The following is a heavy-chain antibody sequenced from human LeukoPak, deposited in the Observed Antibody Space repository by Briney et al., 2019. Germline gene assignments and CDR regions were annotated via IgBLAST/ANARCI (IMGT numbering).Heavy chain of an antibody. V-gene: IGHV3-7*01. CDR1: GLAFSTNS. CDR2: IKGDGSKQ. D-gene: IGHD2-2*01. J-gene: IGHJ4*02. Sequence: GGSLRLSCVVSGLAFSTNSMSWVRQAPGKGLEWVANIKGDGSKQYYVGSVKGRFTISRDNAKNSLYLQMYSLTAEDTAVYYYARDGDHSCGDYWGQGTLVTVSS. CDR3: ARDGDHSCGDY.